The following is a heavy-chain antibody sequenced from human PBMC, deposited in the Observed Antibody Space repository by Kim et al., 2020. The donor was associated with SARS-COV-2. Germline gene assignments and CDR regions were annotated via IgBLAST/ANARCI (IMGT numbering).Heavy chain of an antibody. CDR2: IFSNGGS. D-gene: IGHD3-10*01. CDR3: ARLPPGAPFDT. Sequence: SETLSLTCSVSGVSIIGFYWAWVRQSPGKGLEWIAYIFSNGGSDYNPSLKGRGIVSIDTSKSQFSLMLQAVSAADTAMYYCARLPPGAPFDTWGQGIQVT. V-gene: IGHV4-59*08. J-gene: IGHJ5*02. CDR1: GVSIIGFY.